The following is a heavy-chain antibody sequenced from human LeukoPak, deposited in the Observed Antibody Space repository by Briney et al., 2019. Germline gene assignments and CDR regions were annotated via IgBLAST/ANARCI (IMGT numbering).Heavy chain of an antibody. CDR2: IYYSGST. CDR1: GGFISSYY. Sequence: SETLSLTCTVSGGFISSYYWSWIRQPPGKGLGWIGYIYYSGSTNYNPSLKSRVTISVDTSKNQFSLKLSSVTAADTTVYYCARVLHSSGWYFDYWGQGTLVTVSS. V-gene: IGHV4-59*01. D-gene: IGHD6-19*01. CDR3: ARVLHSSGWYFDY. J-gene: IGHJ4*02.